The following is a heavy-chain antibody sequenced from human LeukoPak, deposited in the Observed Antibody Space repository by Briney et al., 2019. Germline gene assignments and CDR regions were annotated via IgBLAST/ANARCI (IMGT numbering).Heavy chain of an antibody. CDR2: ISDTGGRT. CDR1: GITLSNYG. D-gene: IGHD3-22*01. V-gene: IGHV3-23*01. CDR3: AKRGVVIRVILVGFHREAYYFDS. J-gene: IGHJ4*02. Sequence: GGSLRLSCAVSGITLSNYGMSWVRQAPGKGLEWVAGISDTGGRTNYADSVKGRFTISRDNPKNTLYLQMNSLRAEDTAVYFCAKRGVVIRVILVGFHREAYYFDSWGQGALVTVSS.